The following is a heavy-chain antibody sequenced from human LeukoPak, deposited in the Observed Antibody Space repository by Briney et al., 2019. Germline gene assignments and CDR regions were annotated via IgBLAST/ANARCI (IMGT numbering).Heavy chain of an antibody. Sequence: SEALSLPCAVYGGSFSGYYWSWIRQPPGKGLEWIGEINHGGSTNYNPSLKRRVTMSVDTSKNQFSLKVTSVTAADTAVYYCARGPHCSGGSCYSPAFDYWGQGTLVTVSS. J-gene: IGHJ4*02. CDR1: GGSFSGYY. V-gene: IGHV4-34*01. CDR2: INHGGST. D-gene: IGHD2-15*01. CDR3: ARGPHCSGGSCYSPAFDY.